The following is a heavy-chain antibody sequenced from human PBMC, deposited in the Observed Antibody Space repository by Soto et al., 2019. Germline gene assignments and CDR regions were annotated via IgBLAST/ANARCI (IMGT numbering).Heavy chain of an antibody. V-gene: IGHV3-23*01. Sequence: GGSLRLSCAASGFTFSSYAMSWVRQAPGKGLEWVSAISGSGGSTYYADSVKGRFTISRDNSKNSLYLQMNSLRAEDTAVYYCAKDLNRILRYFDWAMDVWGQGTTVTVSS. D-gene: IGHD3-9*01. CDR1: GFTFSSYA. CDR3: AKDLNRILRYFDWAMDV. CDR2: ISGSGGST. J-gene: IGHJ6*02.